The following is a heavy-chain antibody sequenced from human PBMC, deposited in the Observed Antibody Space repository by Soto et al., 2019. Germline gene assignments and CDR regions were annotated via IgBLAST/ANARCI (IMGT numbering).Heavy chain of an antibody. J-gene: IGHJ5*02. D-gene: IGHD2-15*01. CDR1: GGTFSSYA. V-gene: IGHV1-69*12. CDR3: ARGEGYCSGGSCYSDWFDL. CDR2: IIPIFGTA. Sequence: QVQLVQSGAEVKKPGSSVKVSCKASGGTFSSYAISWVRQAPGQGLEWMGGIIPIFGTANYAQKFQGGVTITAGESTSTAYMELSSLRSEDTAGYYGARGEGYCSGGSCYSDWFDLWGQGTLVTVSS.